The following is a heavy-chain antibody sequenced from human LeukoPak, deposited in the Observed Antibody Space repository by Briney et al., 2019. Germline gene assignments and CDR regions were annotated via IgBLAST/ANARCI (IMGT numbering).Heavy chain of an antibody. J-gene: IGHJ4*02. CDR1: GGSFSGYY. CDR2: INHSGST. Sequence: SETLSLTCAVYGGSFSGYYWSWIRQPPGKGLEWIGEINHSGSTNYNPSLKSRVTISVDTSKNQFSLKLSSVTAADTAVYYCAREGRGAAAGYFDYWGQGTLVTVSS. CDR3: AREGRGAAAGYFDY. V-gene: IGHV4-34*01. D-gene: IGHD6-13*01.